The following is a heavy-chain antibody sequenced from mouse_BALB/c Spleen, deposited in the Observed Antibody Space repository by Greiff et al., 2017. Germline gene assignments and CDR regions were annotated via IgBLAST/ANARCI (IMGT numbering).Heavy chain of an antibody. CDR3: ARGGNPWFAY. CDR2: INPSSGYT. CDR1: GYTFTSYT. J-gene: IGHJ3*01. Sequence: VQLQLSGAELARPGASVKMSCKASGYTFTSYTMHWVKQRPGQGLECIGYINPSSGYTNYNQKFKDKATLTADKSSSTAYMQLSSLTSEDSAVYYCARGGNPWFAYWGQGTLVTVSA. V-gene: IGHV1-4*01. D-gene: IGHD2-1*01.